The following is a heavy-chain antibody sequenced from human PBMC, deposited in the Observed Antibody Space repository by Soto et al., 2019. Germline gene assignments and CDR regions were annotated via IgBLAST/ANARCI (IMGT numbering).Heavy chain of an antibody. CDR3: AREVVPAAMYYYYGMDV. Sequence: PSETLSLTCAVSSGSISSSDWWTWVRQPPGKGLEWTGEINHRGTTNYNPSLKSRVIISVDKSKNQFSLKLSSVTAADTAVYYCAREVVPAAMYYYYGMDVWGQGTTVTVSS. CDR2: INHRGTT. V-gene: IGHV4-4*02. D-gene: IGHD2-2*01. CDR1: SGSISSSDW. J-gene: IGHJ6*02.